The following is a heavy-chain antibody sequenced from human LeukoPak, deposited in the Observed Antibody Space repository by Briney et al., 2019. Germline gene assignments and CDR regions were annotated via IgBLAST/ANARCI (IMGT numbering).Heavy chain of an antibody. J-gene: IGHJ4*02. CDR2: INHSGST. D-gene: IGHD6-13*01. V-gene: IGHV4-39*07. CDR3: ARAPARIAAAGY. CDR1: GGSISSSSYY. Sequence: SETLSLTCTVSGGSISSSSYYWGWIRQPPGKGLEWIGEINHSGSTNYNPSLKSRVTISVDTSKNQFSLKLSSVTAADTAVYYCARAPARIAAAGYWGQGTLVTVSS.